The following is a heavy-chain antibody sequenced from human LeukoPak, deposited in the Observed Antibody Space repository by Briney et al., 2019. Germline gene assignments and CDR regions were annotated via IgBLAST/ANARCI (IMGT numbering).Heavy chain of an antibody. CDR1: VGTFSSYA. D-gene: IGHD1-1*01. J-gene: IGHJ4*02. V-gene: IGHV1-69*04. CDR2: IIPILGIA. CDR3: AITSQFYSGNY. Sequence: ASVKVSCKASVGTFSSYAISWVRQAPGQGLEWMGRIIPILGIANYAQKFQGRVTITADKSTSTAYMELSSLRSEDTAVYYCAITSQFYSGNYWGQGTLVTVSS.